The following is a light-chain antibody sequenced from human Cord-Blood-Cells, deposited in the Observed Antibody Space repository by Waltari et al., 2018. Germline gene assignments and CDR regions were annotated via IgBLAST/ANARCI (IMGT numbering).Light chain of an antibody. CDR1: SSDVGGYNY. V-gene: IGLV2-14*03. CDR3: SSYTSSSTWV. Sequence: QSALTQPASESGSPGPSITISCTATSSDVGGYNYVSWYQHHPGKAPKLMIYDVSNRPSGVSNRFSGSKSGNTASLTISGLQAEDEADYYCSSYTSSSTWVFGGGTKLTVL. CDR2: DVS. J-gene: IGLJ3*02.